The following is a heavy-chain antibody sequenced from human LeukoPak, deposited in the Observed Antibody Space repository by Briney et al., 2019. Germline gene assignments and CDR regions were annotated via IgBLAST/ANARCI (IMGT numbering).Heavy chain of an antibody. CDR2: IRQDGSEK. CDR1: GFTFSSFW. D-gene: IGHD1-26*01. CDR3: AREWGRGGSYNYFYYYMDV. V-gene: IGHV3-7*01. Sequence: GGSLRLSCTASGFTFSSFWMTWVRQAPGRGLEWVANIRQDGSEKYYVDSLKGRFTISRDNAQNSLYLQMNSLKAEDTAVYYCAREWGRGGSYNYFYYYMDVWGQGTTVTVSS. J-gene: IGHJ6*03.